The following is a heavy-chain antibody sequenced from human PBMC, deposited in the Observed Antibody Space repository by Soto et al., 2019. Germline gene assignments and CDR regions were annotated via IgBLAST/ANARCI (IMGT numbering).Heavy chain of an antibody. CDR2: ISYDGSNK. CDR1: GFTVSSYS. Sequence: QVQLVESGGGVIQPGRSLRLSCAASGFTVSSYSMHWVRQAPGKGLEWVAVISYDGSNKYYADSVKGRFTISRDNSKNTLYLQMNSLRPEDTAVFYCATPGGVDGTQEGGDWGQGTLVTVSS. J-gene: IGHJ4*02. D-gene: IGHD3-16*01. V-gene: IGHV3-30-3*01. CDR3: ATPGGVDGTQEGGD.